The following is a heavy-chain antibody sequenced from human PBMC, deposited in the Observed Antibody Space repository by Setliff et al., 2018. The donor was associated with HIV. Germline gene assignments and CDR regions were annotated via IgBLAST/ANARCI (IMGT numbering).Heavy chain of an antibody. V-gene: IGHV5-51*01. CDR2: IHPRDFDI. CDR3: ARLDSSGYYRSFDV. CDR1: GCTFTDYW. D-gene: IGHD3-22*01. Sequence: PGESLKISCKASGCTFTDYWTAWVRQMPGKGLEWMGIIHPRDFDIKYSQSFQGQVTISADKSLSTAYLQWNSLKASDTALYYCARLDSSGYYRSFDVWGQGTMVTVSS. J-gene: IGHJ3*01.